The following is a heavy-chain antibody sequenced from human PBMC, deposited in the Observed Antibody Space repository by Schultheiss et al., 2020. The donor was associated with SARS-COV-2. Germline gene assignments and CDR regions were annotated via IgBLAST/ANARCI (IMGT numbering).Heavy chain of an antibody. D-gene: IGHD1-26*01. CDR2: TRNKANGYTT. CDR1: GGSINSGGYY. V-gene: IGHV3-72*01. J-gene: IGHJ3*02. Sequence: GGSLRLSCSVSGGSINSGGYYWSWIRHPPGKGLEWVGRTRNKANGYTTHYAASVKGRFTILRDDSKNSLYLQMNSLKTEDTAVYYCARAYSGTSHGGAFDIWGQGTMVTVSS. CDR3: ARAYSGTSHGGAFDI.